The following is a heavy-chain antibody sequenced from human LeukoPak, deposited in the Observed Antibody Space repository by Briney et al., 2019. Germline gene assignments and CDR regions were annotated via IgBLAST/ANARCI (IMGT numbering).Heavy chain of an antibody. Sequence: PSETLSLTCTVSGGSISRYYWSWIRQPPGKGLEWIGYVYYSGSTNYNPSLKSRVTISVDTSKNQFSLKLSSVTAADTAVYYCARELKVGADYDFWSGSIDYWGQGTLVTVSS. CDR3: ARELKVGADYDFWSGSIDY. D-gene: IGHD3-3*01. J-gene: IGHJ4*02. V-gene: IGHV4-59*12. CDR1: GGSISRYY. CDR2: VYYSGST.